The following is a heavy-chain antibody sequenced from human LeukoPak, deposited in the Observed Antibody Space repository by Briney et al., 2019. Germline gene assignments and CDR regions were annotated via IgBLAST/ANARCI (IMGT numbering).Heavy chain of an antibody. J-gene: IGHJ4*02. CDR2: IFVGDGDT. CDR3: ARSRGWTIDY. CDR1: GYTFTNYW. Sequence: GESLKISCKGFGYTFTNYWIAWVRQMPGKGLEWMGIIFVGDGDTRYSPSFQGQVTISADKSISTAYLHWSRLKASDTAMYYCARSRGWTIDYWGQGTLVTVSS. V-gene: IGHV5-51*01. D-gene: IGHD3/OR15-3a*01.